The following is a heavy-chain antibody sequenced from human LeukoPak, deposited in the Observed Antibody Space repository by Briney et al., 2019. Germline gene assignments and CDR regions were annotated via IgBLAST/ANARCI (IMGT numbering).Heavy chain of an antibody. D-gene: IGHD3-10*01. V-gene: IGHV4-59*01. CDR1: GGSISSYY. CDR3: ARETTMVRGVIEPIAFDI. CDR2: IHYSGST. Sequence: KTSETLSLTCTVSGGSISSYYWSWIRQPPGKGLEWIGYIHYSGSTNYNPSLKSRVTISVDTSKNQFSLKLSSVTAADTAVYYCARETTMVRGVIEPIAFDIGGKGTMVTVSS. J-gene: IGHJ3*02.